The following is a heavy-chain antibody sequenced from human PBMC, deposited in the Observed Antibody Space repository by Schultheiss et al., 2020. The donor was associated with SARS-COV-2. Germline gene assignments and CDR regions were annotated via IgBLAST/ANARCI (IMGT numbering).Heavy chain of an antibody. V-gene: IGHV4-34*01. CDR1: GGSFSGYY. CDR2: IYYSGST. Sequence: SQTLSLTCAVYGGSFSGYYWSWIRQPPGKGLEWIGSIYYSGSTYYNPSLKSRVTISVDTSKNQFSLKLSSVTAADTAVYYCARVSYPGGLDIWGQGTMVTVSS. D-gene: IGHD3-16*02. J-gene: IGHJ3*02. CDR3: ARVSYPGGLDI.